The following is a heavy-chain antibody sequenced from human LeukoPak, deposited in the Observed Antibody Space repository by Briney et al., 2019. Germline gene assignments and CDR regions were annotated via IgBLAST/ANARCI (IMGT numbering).Heavy chain of an antibody. CDR3: ARVSYYPYYYYYYGMDV. V-gene: IGHV3-7*03. CDR2: IKQDGSEK. D-gene: IGHD3-10*01. CDR1: GFTLSSYW. Sequence: GSLRLSCAASGFTLSSYWMSWVRQAPGKGLEWVANIKQDGSEKYYVDSVKGRFTISRDNAKNSLYLQMNSLRAEDTAVYYCARVSYYPYYYYYYGMDVWGKGTTVTVSS. J-gene: IGHJ6*04.